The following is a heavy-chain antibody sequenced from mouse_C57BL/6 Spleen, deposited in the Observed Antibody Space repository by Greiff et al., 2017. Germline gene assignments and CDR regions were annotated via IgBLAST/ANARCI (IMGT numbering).Heavy chain of an antibody. CDR2: IDPETGGT. CDR3: TRDHYSDSSYEYFDV. Sequence: VKLVESGAELVRPGASVTLSCKASGYTFTDYEMHWVKQTPVHGLEWIGAIDPETGGTAYNQKFKGKAILTADKSSSTAYMELRSLTSEDSAVYYCTRDHYSDSSYEYFDVWGTGTTVTVSS. CDR1: GYTFTDYE. J-gene: IGHJ1*03. D-gene: IGHD1-1*01. V-gene: IGHV1-15*01.